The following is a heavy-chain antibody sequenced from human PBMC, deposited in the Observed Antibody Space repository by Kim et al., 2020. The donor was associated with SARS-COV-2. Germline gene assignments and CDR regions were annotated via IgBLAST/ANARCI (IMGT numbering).Heavy chain of an antibody. CDR2: IGGGGSST. CDR3: ARGTSQPDY. V-gene: IGHV3-23*01. J-gene: IGHJ4*02. CDR1: GFTFSNYA. Sequence: GGSLRLSCTASGFTFSNYAMSWVRQAPGRGLEWVSTIGGGGSSTFYADSVKGRFTISRDNSKNTLYLQMNSLRAEDTAVYYCARGTSQPDYWGQGTLVTVSS. D-gene: IGHD2-2*01.